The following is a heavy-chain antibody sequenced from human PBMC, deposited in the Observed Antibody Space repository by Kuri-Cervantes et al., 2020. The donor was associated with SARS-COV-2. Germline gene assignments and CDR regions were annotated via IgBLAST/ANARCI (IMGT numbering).Heavy chain of an antibody. CDR3: SLDAFDY. CDR1: GFTFTGST. V-gene: IGHV1-58*02. CDR2: IVVGSGDT. J-gene: IGHJ4*02. Sequence: SVKVSCKTSGFTFTGSTIQWVRQARGQGLEWIGWIVVGSGDTSYAQEFQDRVTITRDMSTATAYMELRTLRSEDTAVYFCSLDAFDYWGQGTLVTASS. D-gene: IGHD2-8*01.